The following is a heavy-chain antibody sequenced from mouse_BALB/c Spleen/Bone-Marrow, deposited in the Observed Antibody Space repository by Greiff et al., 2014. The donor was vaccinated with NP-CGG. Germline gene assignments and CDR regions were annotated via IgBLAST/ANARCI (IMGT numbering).Heavy chain of an antibody. CDR3: ARFPMDY. V-gene: IGHV7-3*02. J-gene: IGHJ4*01. CDR2: IRNKAYGYTT. Sequence: DVKLVESGGGLVQPGGSLRLSCTPSGFTFTDYYMSWVRQPPGKALEWLAFIRNKAYGYTTEYSASVGGRFTISRDNSQSILYLQMNTLRAEDSATYYCARFPMDYWGQGTSVTVSS. CDR1: GFTFTDYY.